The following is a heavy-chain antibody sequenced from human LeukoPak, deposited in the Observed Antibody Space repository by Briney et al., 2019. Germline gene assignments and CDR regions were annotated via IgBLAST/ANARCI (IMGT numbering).Heavy chain of an antibody. CDR3: ARGFGGSNSIDY. J-gene: IGHJ4*02. D-gene: IGHD1-26*01. V-gene: IGHV1-24*01. CDR2: FDPEDGET. CDR1: GYTLTELS. Sequence: ASVKVSCKVSGYTLTELSMHWVRQAPGKGLEWMGGFDPEDGETIYAQKFQGRVTMTEDTSTDTAYMELSSLRSEDTAVYYCARGFGGSNSIDYWGQGTLVTVSS.